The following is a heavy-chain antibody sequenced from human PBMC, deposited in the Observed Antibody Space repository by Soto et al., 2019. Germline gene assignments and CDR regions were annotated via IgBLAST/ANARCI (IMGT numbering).Heavy chain of an antibody. J-gene: IGHJ4*02. CDR3: ARWYGGSLDY. Sequence: SETLSLTCTVSGGSIRSNYWSRIWQPPGKGLEWIGYIYYRGSSNYNTSLKSRVTISVDTSKNQFSLKLSSVTAADTAVYYCARWYGGSLDYWGQGTLVTVSS. CDR2: IYYRGSS. CDR1: GGSIRSNY. D-gene: IGHD4-17*01. V-gene: IGHV4-59*01.